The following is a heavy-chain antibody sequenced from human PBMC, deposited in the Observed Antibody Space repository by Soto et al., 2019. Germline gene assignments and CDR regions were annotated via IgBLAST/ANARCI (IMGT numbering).Heavy chain of an antibody. CDR2: LHRGGVNK. CDR3: AKDRQPDGIWTFEY. Sequence: GGSLRLSCSPSGFTFSTYTMNWVRLALGKGLKWDSGLHRGGVNKYYADSVTGRFTISRDDSKNTLYLQMNSLRVEDTAVYYCAKDRQPDGIWTFEYWGQGTLVSV. CDR1: GFTFSTYT. J-gene: IGHJ4*02. D-gene: IGHD3-9*01. V-gene: IGHV3-23*01.